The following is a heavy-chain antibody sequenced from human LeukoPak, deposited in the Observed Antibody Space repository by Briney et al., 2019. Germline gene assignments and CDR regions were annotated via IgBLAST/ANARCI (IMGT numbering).Heavy chain of an antibody. D-gene: IGHD3-3*01. CDR1: GFTFSSYG. CDR3: ARRGSITIFGVADRGGFDY. Sequence: PGGSLRLSCAASGFTFSSYGMHWVRQAPGKGLEWVAVIWYDGSNKYYADSVKGRFTISRDNSKNTLYLQMNSLRAEDTAVYYCARRGSITIFGVADRGGFDYWGQGTLVTVSS. CDR2: IWYDGSNK. V-gene: IGHV3-33*01. J-gene: IGHJ4*02.